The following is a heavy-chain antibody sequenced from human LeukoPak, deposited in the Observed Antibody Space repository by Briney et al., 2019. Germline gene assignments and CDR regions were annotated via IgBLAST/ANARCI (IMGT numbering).Heavy chain of an antibody. Sequence: GGSLRLSCAASGFTVSTSYLSWVRQPPGKVLQWVSVIYSGGSTYYADSVKGRFTISRDNSKNTLYLQMNSLRAEDTAVYYCARDRDTSGWFDYWGQGTLVTVSS. V-gene: IGHV3-66*01. J-gene: IGHJ4*02. CDR3: ARDRDTSGWFDY. CDR1: GFTVSTSY. CDR2: IYSGGST. D-gene: IGHD6-25*01.